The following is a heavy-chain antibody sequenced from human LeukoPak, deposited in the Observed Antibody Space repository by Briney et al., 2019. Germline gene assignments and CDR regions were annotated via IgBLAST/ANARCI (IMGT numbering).Heavy chain of an antibody. CDR2: IIPIFGTA. CDR1: GYTFTSYG. J-gene: IGHJ4*02. V-gene: IGHV1-69*13. CDR3: ATRVEYCSSTSCYGRRGYYFDY. Sequence: ASVKVSCKASGYTFTSYGISWVRQAPGQGLEWMGGIIPIFGTANYAQKFQGRVTITADESTSTAYMELGSLRSEDTAVYYCATRVEYCSSTSCYGRRGYYFDYWGQGTLVTVSS. D-gene: IGHD2-2*01.